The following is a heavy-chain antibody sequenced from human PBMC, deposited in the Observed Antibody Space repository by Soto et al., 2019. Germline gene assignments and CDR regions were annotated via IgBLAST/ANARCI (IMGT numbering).Heavy chain of an antibody. V-gene: IGHV3-49*04. CDR2: IRSKAYGGTT. D-gene: IGHD6-6*01. J-gene: IGHJ4*02. CDR3: TRELYRARRGDWDY. CDR1: GFTFGDYA. Sequence: PGGSLRLSCTASGFTFGDYAMSWVRQAPGKGLEWVGFIRSKAYGGTTEYAASVKGRFTISRDDSKSIAYLQMNSLKTEDTAVCYCTRELYRARRGDWDYWGQGTLVTVSS.